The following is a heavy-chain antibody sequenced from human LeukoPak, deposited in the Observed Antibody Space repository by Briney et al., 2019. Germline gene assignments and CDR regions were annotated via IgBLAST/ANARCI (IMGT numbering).Heavy chain of an antibody. CDR3: ARDGMGATFGAHNWFDP. Sequence: ASVKVSCKASGGTFSSYAISWVRQAPGQGLEWMGGIIPIFGTANYARKFQGRVTITTDESTSTAYMELSSLRSEDTAVYYCARDGMGATFGAHNWFDPWGQGTLVTVSS. CDR1: GGTFSSYA. D-gene: IGHD1-26*01. V-gene: IGHV1-69*05. CDR2: IIPIFGTA. J-gene: IGHJ5*02.